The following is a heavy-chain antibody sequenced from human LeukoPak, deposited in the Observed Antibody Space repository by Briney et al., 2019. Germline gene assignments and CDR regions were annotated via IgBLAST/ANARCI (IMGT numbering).Heavy chain of an antibody. CDR3: ARDTAGLDY. V-gene: IGHV3-7*03. Sequence: GGSLRLSCAASGFTFSDYYMSWIRQAPGKGLEWVTNIKQDGSEKYYVDSVKGRFTVSRDNAKNSLYLQMNSLRAGDTAVYYCARDTAGLDYWGQGTLVTVSS. CDR1: GFTFSDYY. CDR2: IKQDGSEK. J-gene: IGHJ4*02.